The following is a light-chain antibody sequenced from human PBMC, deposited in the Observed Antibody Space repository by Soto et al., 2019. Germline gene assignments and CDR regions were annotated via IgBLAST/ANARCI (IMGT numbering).Light chain of an antibody. CDR1: QGISSY. V-gene: IGKV1-8*01. CDR2: AAS. CDR3: QQYYSYPPT. J-gene: IGKJ2*01. Sequence: AIRMTQSPSPLSASTGDRVTITCRASQGISSYLAWYQQKPGKAPKLLIYAASTLQSGVPSRFSGSGSGTDFTLTISCLQSEDFATYYCQQYYSYPPTVGQGTKV.